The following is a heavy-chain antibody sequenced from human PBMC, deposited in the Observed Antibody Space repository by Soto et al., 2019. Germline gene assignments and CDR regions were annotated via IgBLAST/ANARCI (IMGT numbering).Heavy chain of an antibody. V-gene: IGHV1-8*01. CDR3: AIAAAGNFDY. CDR1: GYCFTSYD. D-gene: IGHD6-13*01. Sequence: ASVKVSCKASGYCFTSYDINWVRQATGQGLEWMGWMNPSSANTGFAQKFQDRVTMTRNISTSTVYMELSSLRSEDTAVYYCAIAAAGNFDYWGQGTLVTVSS. CDR2: MNPSSANT. J-gene: IGHJ4*02.